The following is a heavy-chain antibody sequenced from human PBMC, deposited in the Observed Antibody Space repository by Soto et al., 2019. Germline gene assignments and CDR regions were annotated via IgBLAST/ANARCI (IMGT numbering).Heavy chain of an antibody. CDR1: GFTFSSYA. J-gene: IGHJ3*02. Sequence: PGGSLRLSCAASGFTFSSYAMGWVRQAPGKGLEWVSAIDGSSSYIYFADSVKGRFTISRDNAKNTLYLQMNSLRAEDTAVYYCARSSGDYVFDIWGQGTMVTVSS. CDR3: ARSSGDYVFDI. V-gene: IGHV3-21*01. D-gene: IGHD4-17*01. CDR2: IDGSSSYI.